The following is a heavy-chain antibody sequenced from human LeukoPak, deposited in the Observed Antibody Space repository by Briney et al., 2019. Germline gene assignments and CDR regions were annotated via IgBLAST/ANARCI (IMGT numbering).Heavy chain of an antibody. CDR2: IRFDGSNQ. Sequence: GGSLRLSCAASGFIFNSYGMQWVRQAPDKALEWVAFIRFDGSNQYYADSVKGRFTISRDNSKNTLSLQMNSLRVEDTAMYYCARLSSTTFSSSDLWGQGTLVTVSS. J-gene: IGHJ4*02. V-gene: IGHV3-30*02. D-gene: IGHD2/OR15-2a*01. CDR1: GFIFNSYG. CDR3: ARLSSTTFSSSDL.